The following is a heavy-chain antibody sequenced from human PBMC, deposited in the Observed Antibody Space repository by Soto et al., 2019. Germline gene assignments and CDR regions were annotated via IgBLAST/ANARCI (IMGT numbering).Heavy chain of an antibody. CDR3: ARDSSSLEA. Sequence: SETLSLTCAVYGGSFSGYYWSWIRQPPGKGLEWIGEINHSGSTNYNPSLKSRVTISVDKSKNQFSLKLSSVTAADTAVYYCARDSSSLEAWGQGTLVTVSS. D-gene: IGHD6-6*01. CDR1: GGSFSGYY. V-gene: IGHV4-34*01. J-gene: IGHJ5*02. CDR2: INHSGST.